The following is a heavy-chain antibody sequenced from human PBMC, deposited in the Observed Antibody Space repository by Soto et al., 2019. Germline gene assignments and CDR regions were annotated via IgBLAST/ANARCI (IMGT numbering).Heavy chain of an antibody. CDR1: GYSFTSYW. Sequence: GESLKISCNGSGYSFTSYWIAWVRQMPGKGLEWMAIINPGDSDTRYSPSFQGQVTMSADKSINTAYLQWSSLKASDTAMYYCARPDSTGWYDHWGQGTLVTVSS. D-gene: IGHD6-19*01. V-gene: IGHV5-51*01. J-gene: IGHJ5*02. CDR3: ARPDSTGWYDH. CDR2: INPGDSDT.